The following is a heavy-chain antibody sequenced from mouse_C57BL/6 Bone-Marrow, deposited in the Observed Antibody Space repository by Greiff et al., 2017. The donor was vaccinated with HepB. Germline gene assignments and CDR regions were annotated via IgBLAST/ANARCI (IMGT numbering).Heavy chain of an antibody. CDR2: ISDGGSYT. D-gene: IGHD2-4*01. Sequence: VQLKESGGGLVKPGGSLKLSCAASGFTFSSYAMSWVRQTPEKRLEWVATISDGGSYTYYPDNVKGRFTISRDNAKNNLYLQMSHLKSEDTAMYYCARGGLSFAYWGQGTLVTVSA. J-gene: IGHJ3*01. CDR1: GFTFSSYA. V-gene: IGHV5-4*01. CDR3: ARGGLSFAY.